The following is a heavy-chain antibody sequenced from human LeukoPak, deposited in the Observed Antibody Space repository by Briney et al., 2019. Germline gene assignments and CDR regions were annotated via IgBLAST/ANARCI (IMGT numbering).Heavy chain of an antibody. CDR3: AKTPNYCSGGSCYWNAFDI. CDR1: GFTFSSYA. D-gene: IGHD2-15*01. J-gene: IGHJ3*02. CDR2: ISGSGGST. V-gene: IGHV3-23*01. Sequence: PGGSLRLSCAASGFTFSSYAMSWVRQAPGKGLEWVSAISGSGGSTYYADSVKGRFTISRDNSKNTLYLQMNSLRAEDTAVYYCAKTPNYCSGGSCYWNAFDIRGQGTMVTVSS.